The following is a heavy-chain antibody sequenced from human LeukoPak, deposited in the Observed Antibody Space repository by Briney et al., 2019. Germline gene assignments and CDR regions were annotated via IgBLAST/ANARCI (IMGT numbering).Heavy chain of an antibody. CDR2: ISGSGGST. CDR1: GFTFSSYG. J-gene: IGHJ1*01. Sequence: PGGSLRLSCAASGFTFSSYGMSWVRQAPGKGLEWVSAISGSGGSTYYADSVKGRFTISRDNSKNTLYLQMNSLRAEDTAVYYCAKERLGGQYASSEYFQHWGQGTLVTVSS. V-gene: IGHV3-23*01. CDR3: AKERLGGQYASSEYFQH. D-gene: IGHD2-2*01.